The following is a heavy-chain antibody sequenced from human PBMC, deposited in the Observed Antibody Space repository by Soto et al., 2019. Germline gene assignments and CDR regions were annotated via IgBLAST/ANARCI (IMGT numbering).Heavy chain of an antibody. Sequence: QVQLVQSGAEVKKPGASVKVSCKASGYTFTSYDINWVRQATGQGLEWMGWMNPNSGNTGYEQKFQGRVTMTRNTYISTAYMELSSLRSEDTAVYYCARGRRYYYYGSGSELSYDYWGQGTLVTVSS. J-gene: IGHJ4*02. V-gene: IGHV1-8*01. CDR3: ARGRRYYYYGSGSELSYDY. CDR2: MNPNSGNT. CDR1: GYTFTSYD. D-gene: IGHD3-10*01.